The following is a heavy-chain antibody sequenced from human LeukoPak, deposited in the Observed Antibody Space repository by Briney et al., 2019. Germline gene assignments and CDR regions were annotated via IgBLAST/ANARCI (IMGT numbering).Heavy chain of an antibody. J-gene: IGHJ4*02. CDR2: ISYDGSNK. D-gene: IGHD3-10*01. CDR3: ARPRGGGSYGSGSYYLFGFDY. V-gene: IGHV3-30-3*01. Sequence: GGSLRLSCAASGFTFSSYAMHWVRQAPGKGLEWVAVISYDGSNKYYADSVKGRFTISRDNSKNTLYLQMNSLRAEDTAVYYCARPRGGGSYGSGSYYLFGFDYWGQGTLVTVSS. CDR1: GFTFSSYA.